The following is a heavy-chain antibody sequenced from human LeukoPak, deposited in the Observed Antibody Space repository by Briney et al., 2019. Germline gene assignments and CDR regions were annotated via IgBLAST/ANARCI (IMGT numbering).Heavy chain of an antibody. J-gene: IGHJ1*01. V-gene: IGHV3-66*01. Sequence: GGSLRLSCAASGFTFSSYSMSWVRQAPGKGLEWVSVIYSGGSTYYADSVKGRFTISRDNTKNTLYLQMNSLRAEDTAVYYCARDPGGYDSSGYSAEYFQHWGQGTLVTVSS. D-gene: IGHD3-22*01. CDR1: GFTFSSYS. CDR3: ARDPGGYDSSGYSAEYFQH. CDR2: IYSGGST.